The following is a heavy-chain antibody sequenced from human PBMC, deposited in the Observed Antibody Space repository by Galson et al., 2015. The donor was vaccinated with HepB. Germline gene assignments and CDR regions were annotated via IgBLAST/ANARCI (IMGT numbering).Heavy chain of an antibody. J-gene: IGHJ4*02. CDR1: GGTFSSYA. Sequence: SVKVSCKASGGTFSSYAISWVRQAPGQGLEWMGGIIPIFGTANYAQKFQGRVTITADESTSTAYMELSSLRSEDTAVYYCARGLDSGYDAYFDYWGQGTLVTVSS. V-gene: IGHV1-69*13. CDR2: IIPIFGTA. D-gene: IGHD5-12*01. CDR3: ARGLDSGYDAYFDY.